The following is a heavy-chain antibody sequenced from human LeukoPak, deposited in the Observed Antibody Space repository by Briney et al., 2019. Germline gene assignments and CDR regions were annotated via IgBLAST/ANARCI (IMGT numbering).Heavy chain of an antibody. Sequence: SETLSLTCTVSGGSISSYYWSWIRQPPGKGLEWIGYIYYSGSTNYNPSLKSRVTISVDTSKNQFSLKLSSVTAADTAVYYCARGVRGSYGSGSYFKYFDYWGQGTLVTVSS. CDR3: ARGVRGSYGSGSYFKYFDY. J-gene: IGHJ4*02. CDR2: IYYSGST. D-gene: IGHD3-10*01. CDR1: GGSISSYY. V-gene: IGHV4-59*12.